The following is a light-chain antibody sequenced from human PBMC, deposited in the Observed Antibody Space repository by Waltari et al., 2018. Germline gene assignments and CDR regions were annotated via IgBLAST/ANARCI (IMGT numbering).Light chain of an antibody. Sequence: EIVLTQSPGTLSSSPGETATLSSRASQSVGRTLAWYQQRPGQAPRLLIYVASSRAADIPDRFAGSGSGTDFSLTINRLEPEDFAVYYCQHYLRLPVSFGQGTKVEIK. V-gene: IGKV3-20*01. CDR1: QSVGRT. CDR2: VAS. CDR3: QHYLRLPVS. J-gene: IGKJ1*01.